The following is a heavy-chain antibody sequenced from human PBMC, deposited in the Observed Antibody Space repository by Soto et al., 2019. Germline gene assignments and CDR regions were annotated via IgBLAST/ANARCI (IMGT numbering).Heavy chain of an antibody. Sequence: GGSLRLSCAASGSTFSNAWMSWVRQAPGKGLEWVGRVKSKSNGGTTDYAASVTGRLTISRDDSKNTLHRQMTSLKTDDTDVYYRTTLGFDPRGQGTLATISS. CDR2: VKSKSNGGTT. CDR3: TTLGFDP. CDR1: GSTFSNAW. J-gene: IGHJ5*02. V-gene: IGHV3-15*01.